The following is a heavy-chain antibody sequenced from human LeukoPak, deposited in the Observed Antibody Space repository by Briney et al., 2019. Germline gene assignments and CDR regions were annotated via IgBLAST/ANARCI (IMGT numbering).Heavy chain of an antibody. D-gene: IGHD3-22*01. J-gene: IGHJ3*02. Sequence: PSETLSLTCAVYGGSFSGYYWSWIRQPPGKGLEWIGEINHSGSTNYNPSLKSRVTISVDTSKNQFSLKLSSVTAADTAVYYCASLLSPGSTYCYDSSGYPDAFDIWGQGTMVTVSS. V-gene: IGHV4-34*01. CDR3: ASLLSPGSTYCYDSSGYPDAFDI. CDR1: GGSFSGYY. CDR2: INHSGST.